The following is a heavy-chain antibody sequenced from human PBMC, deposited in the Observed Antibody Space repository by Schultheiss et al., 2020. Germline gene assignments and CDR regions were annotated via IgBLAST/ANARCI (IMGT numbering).Heavy chain of an antibody. CDR3: ASAYGSGSYTLYYYYYGMDV. D-gene: IGHD3-10*01. Sequence: GGSLRLSCVASGFTFSSYGIHWVRQAPGKGLVWVSRINSDGSSTSYADSVKGRFTISRDNSKNTLYLQMNSLRAEDTAVYYCASAYGSGSYTLYYYYYGMDVWGQGTTVTGSS. J-gene: IGHJ6*02. CDR2: INSDGSST. CDR1: GFTFSSYG. V-gene: IGHV3-74*01.